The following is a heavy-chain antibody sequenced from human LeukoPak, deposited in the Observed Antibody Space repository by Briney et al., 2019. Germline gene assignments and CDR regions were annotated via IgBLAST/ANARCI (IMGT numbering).Heavy chain of an antibody. Sequence: SETLTLTCTVSGVSISSYYWSWVRQPPEKGLEWIGYIYYSGSTNHNPSLKSRVTISVDTSKNQFSLQLTSVTAADTAVYFCTRGGSNFDYWGQGTMVTVSS. D-gene: IGHD3-10*01. J-gene: IGHJ4*02. CDR1: GVSISSYY. V-gene: IGHV4-59*01. CDR3: TRGGSNFDY. CDR2: IYYSGST.